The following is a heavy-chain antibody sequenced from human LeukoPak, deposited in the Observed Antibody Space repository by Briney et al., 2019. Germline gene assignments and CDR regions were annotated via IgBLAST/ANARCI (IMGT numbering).Heavy chain of an antibody. D-gene: IGHD6-13*01. CDR3: ARASSWPDYLQH. J-gene: IGHJ1*01. CDR2: MYAGGTT. CDR1: GLTVSSNY. Sequence: GGSLRLSCAASGLTVSSNYMSWVRQAPGKGLEWVSVMYAGGTTYYADSVKGRFTISRDNSENTLSLQMNSLRAEDTALYYCARASSWPDYLQHWGQGTLVTVSS. V-gene: IGHV3-66*01.